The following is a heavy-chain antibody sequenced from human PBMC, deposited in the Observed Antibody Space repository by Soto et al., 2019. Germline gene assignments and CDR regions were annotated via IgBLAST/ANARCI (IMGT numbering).Heavy chain of an antibody. CDR3: ARGDWWLFDY. J-gene: IGHJ4*02. V-gene: IGHV1-3*05. D-gene: IGHD2-8*02. CDR2: INAGNGNT. CDR1: GYTFTSYA. Sequence: QVQLVQSGAEEKKPGASVKVSCKASGYTFTSYAIHWVRQAPGQRLEWMGWINAGNGNTNYSQKFQGRVTITRDTSASTAYMELSSLKSEDTAVYYCARGDWWLFDYWGQGTLVTVSS.